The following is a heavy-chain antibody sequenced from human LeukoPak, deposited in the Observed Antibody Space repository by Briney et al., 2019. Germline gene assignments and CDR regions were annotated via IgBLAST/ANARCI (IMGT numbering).Heavy chain of an antibody. D-gene: IGHD3-22*01. CDR2: IYTSGST. J-gene: IGHJ4*02. CDR1: GGSISSGSYY. Sequence: PSETLSLTCTVSGGSISSGSYYWSWIRQPAGKGLEWIGRIYTSGSTNYNPSLKSRVTMSVDTSKNQFSLKLSSVTAADTAVYYCARDRKNYYDSSGYYDYWGQGTLVTVSS. CDR3: ARDRKNYYDSSGYYDY. V-gene: IGHV4-61*02.